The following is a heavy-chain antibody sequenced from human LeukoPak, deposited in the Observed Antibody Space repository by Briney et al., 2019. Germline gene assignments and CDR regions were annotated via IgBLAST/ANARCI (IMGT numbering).Heavy chain of an antibody. V-gene: IGHV3-21*01. CDR3: ARDHGSSWYARPGYFDY. CDR1: GFTVSSNY. CDR2: ISSSSSYI. D-gene: IGHD6-13*01. J-gene: IGHJ4*02. Sequence: PGGSLRLSCAASGFTVSSNYMSWVRQAPGKGLEWVSSISSSSSYIYYADSVKGRFTISRDNAKNSLYLQMNSLRAEDTAVYYCARDHGSSWYARPGYFDYWGQGTLVTVSS.